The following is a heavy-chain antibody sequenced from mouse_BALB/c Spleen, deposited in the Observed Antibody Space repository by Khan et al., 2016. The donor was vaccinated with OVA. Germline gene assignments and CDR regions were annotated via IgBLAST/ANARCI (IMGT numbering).Heavy chain of an antibody. V-gene: IGHV9-4*02. Sequence: QIQLVQSGPELKKPGETVRISCKASGYTFTTAGMQWVQKMPGKGLKWIGWINTHSGVPKYAEDLKGRFAFSLETSASTAYLQITNLKNEDTATYFCARGGAAYYRNGEGAMEYWGQGTSVTVSS. CDR2: INTHSGVP. CDR3: ARGGAAYYRNGEGAMEY. CDR1: GYTFTTAG. J-gene: IGHJ4*01. D-gene: IGHD2-5*01.